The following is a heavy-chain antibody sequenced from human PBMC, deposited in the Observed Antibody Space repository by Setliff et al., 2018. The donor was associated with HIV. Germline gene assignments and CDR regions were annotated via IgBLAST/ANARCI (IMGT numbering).Heavy chain of an antibody. CDR1: GFSFINAW. J-gene: IGHJ4*02. D-gene: IGHD3-10*01. CDR3: TTVRPYYYGSGSYFIDY. Sequence: LRLSCGASGFSFINAWMSWVRQAPGKGLEWIGRIKSKTDGGTTDYAAPVKGRFIISRDDSKDTLYLQMNRLKTEDTAVYYCTTVRPYYYGSGSYFIDYWGQGTLVTVSS. CDR2: IKSKTDGGTT. V-gene: IGHV3-15*01.